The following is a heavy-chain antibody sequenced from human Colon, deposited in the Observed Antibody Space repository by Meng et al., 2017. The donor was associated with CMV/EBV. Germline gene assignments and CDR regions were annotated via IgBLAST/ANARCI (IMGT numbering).Heavy chain of an antibody. D-gene: IGHD2-15*01. CDR2: MNPNSGET. CDR1: GYVFTVYS. V-gene: IGHV1-2*02. CDR3: ARLLSGGWERGLGDY. J-gene: IGHJ4*02. Sequence: SGYVFTVYSIHWVRQARGQGLEWMGWMNPNSGETNYAQKFQDRVTLTRDTSTATAFMELTSLRSDDTAEYFCARLLSGGWERGLGDYWGQGTLVTVSS.